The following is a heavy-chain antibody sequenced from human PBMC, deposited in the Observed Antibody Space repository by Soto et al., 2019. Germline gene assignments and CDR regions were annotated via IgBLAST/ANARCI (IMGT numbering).Heavy chain of an antibody. CDR3: ARDVGVTWTARLLDI. CDR1: GFTFRSYE. V-gene: IGHV3-48*03. J-gene: IGHJ3*02. D-gene: IGHD1-20*01. CDR2: ISASGRTI. Sequence: PGGSLRLSCAASGFTFRSYEMKWVRQAPGKGLEWFSYISASGRTIYYADAVRSRFTISRDNAKNSLYLQMNSLRAEDTAVYYCARDVGVTWTARLLDIWGQGTMVTVSS.